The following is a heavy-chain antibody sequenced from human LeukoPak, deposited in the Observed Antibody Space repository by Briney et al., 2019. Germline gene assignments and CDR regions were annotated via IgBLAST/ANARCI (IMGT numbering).Heavy chain of an antibody. J-gene: IGHJ6*02. CDR2: VSYNGGNK. V-gene: IGHV3-30-3*01. D-gene: IGHD4-17*01. CDR3: ARVDNGACLIYGIDV. Sequence: PGGSLRLSCAASGFTFTSYAFHWVRQAPGQGLEWVAAVSYNGGNKLYADSVKGRFTIFRDNSKNTVYLQMNSLSAEDTAVFFCARVDNGACLIYGIDVWGQGTTVIVSS. CDR1: GFTFTSYA.